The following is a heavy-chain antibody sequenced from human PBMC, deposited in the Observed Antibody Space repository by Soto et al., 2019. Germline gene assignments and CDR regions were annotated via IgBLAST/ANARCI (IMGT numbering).Heavy chain of an antibody. Sequence: EVQLLESGGGLVQPGGSLRLSCAASGFTFSSYAMSWVRQAPGKGLEWVSAISGSGGSTYYADSVKGRFTISRDNSKNKLYMQMNSLRAEDTAVYYGAKSDGYSYQSYYYCGMDVWGQGTTVTVSS. J-gene: IGHJ6*02. CDR2: ISGSGGST. CDR1: GFTFSSYA. CDR3: AKSDGYSYQSYYYCGMDV. V-gene: IGHV3-23*01. D-gene: IGHD5-18*01.